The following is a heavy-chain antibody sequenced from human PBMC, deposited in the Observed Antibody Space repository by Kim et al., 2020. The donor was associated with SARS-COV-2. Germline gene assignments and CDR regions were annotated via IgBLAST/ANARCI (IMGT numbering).Heavy chain of an antibody. CDR2: IWYDGSNK. CDR1: GFTFSSYA. D-gene: IGHD4-17*01. J-gene: IGHJ6*02. Sequence: GGSLRLSCAASGFTFSSYAMHWVLQAPGKGLEWVAVIWYDGSNKYYADSVKGRFTISRDNSKNTLYLQMNSLRAEDTAVYYCAKVGGDYGDYSPNYYYYGMDVWGQGTTVTVS. CDR3: AKVGGDYGDYSPNYYYYGMDV. V-gene: IGHV3-33*06.